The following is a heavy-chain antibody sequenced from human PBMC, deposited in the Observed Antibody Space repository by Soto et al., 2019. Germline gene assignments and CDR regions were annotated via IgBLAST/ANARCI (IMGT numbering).Heavy chain of an antibody. V-gene: IGHV1-69*13. J-gene: IGHJ6*02. Sequence: SVKVSCQASGGTFSSYAISWVRQAPGQGLEWMGGIIPIFGTANYAQKFQGRVTITADESTSTAYMELSSLRSEDTAVYYCARGYCSGGNCYSGMDVWGQGTMVTVSS. CDR3: ARGYCSGGNCYSGMDV. D-gene: IGHD2-15*01. CDR2: IIPIFGTA. CDR1: GGTFSSYA.